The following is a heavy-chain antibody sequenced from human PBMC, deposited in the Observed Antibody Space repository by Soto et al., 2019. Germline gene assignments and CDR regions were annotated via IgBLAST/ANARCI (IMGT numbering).Heavy chain of an antibody. D-gene: IGHD3-22*01. V-gene: IGHV1-18*01. CDR3: VKDRDSNSWPSRDV. J-gene: IGHJ6*02. CDR2: ISPNSGNI. CDR1: GYTFTRNG. Sequence: QVHLVQSGAEVKKPGASVNVSCKTSGYTFTRNGISWVRQAPGQGLEWMGWISPNSGNIKYAQKLQGRVIMTTDTSTSTGYMELRSLRFDDTAVYYCVKDRDSNSWPSRDVWGPGTTVTVSS.